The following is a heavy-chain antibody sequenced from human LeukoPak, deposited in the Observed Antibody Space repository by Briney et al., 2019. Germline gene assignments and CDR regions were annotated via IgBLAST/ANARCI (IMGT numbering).Heavy chain of an antibody. Sequence: PSETLSLTCTVSGGSISSGSYYWSWIRQPAGKGLEWIGNIYYSGSTYYNPSLKSRVTISVDMSKKQFSLKLSSVTAADTAVYYCARVYGSGSFGEFDPWGQGTLVTVSS. CDR3: ARVYGSGSFGEFDP. D-gene: IGHD3-10*01. CDR2: IYYSGST. J-gene: IGHJ5*02. CDR1: GGSISSGSYY. V-gene: IGHV4-39*01.